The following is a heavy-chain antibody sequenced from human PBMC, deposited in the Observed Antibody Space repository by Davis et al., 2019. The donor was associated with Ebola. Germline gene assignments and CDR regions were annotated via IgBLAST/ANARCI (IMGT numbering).Heavy chain of an antibody. CDR2: ISYDGSNK. Sequence: GESLKISCAASGFTFSSYAMHWVRQAPGKGLEWVAVISYDGSNKYYADSVKGRFTISRDNSKNTLYLQMNSLRAEDTAVYYCARFIVGATSNYFDYWGQGTLVTVSS. D-gene: IGHD1-26*01. CDR1: GFTFSSYA. V-gene: IGHV3-30-3*01. J-gene: IGHJ4*02. CDR3: ARFIVGATSNYFDY.